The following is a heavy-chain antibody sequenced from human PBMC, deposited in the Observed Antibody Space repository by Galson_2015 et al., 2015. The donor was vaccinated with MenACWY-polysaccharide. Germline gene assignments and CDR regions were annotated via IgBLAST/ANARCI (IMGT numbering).Heavy chain of an antibody. CDR2: IFHSGTT. J-gene: IGHJ4*02. V-gene: IGHV4-38-2*01. CDR3: ARVEKYSGSFYILY. Sequence: ETLSLTCAVSDYSIRSGYFWGWIRQPPGKGLEWIASIFHSGTTYYNPSLKSRVTISVDTSKNHFSLKLGSVTAADTAVYYCARVEKYSGSFYILYWGQGTLVTVSS. CDR1: DYSIRSGYF. D-gene: IGHD1-26*01.